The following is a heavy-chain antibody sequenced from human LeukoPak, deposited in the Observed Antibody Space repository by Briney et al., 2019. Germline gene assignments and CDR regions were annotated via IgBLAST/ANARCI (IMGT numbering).Heavy chain of an antibody. CDR1: GGSISSYY. CDR3: ARSAEMATIKYFDY. CDR2: IYYSGST. J-gene: IGHJ4*02. V-gene: IGHV4-59*01. D-gene: IGHD5-12*01. Sequence: PSETLSLTCTVSGGSISSYYWSWIRQPPGKGLEWIGYIYYSGSTNYNPSLKSRVTISVDTSKNQFSPKLSSVTAADTAVYYCARSAEMATIKYFDYWGQGTLVTVSS.